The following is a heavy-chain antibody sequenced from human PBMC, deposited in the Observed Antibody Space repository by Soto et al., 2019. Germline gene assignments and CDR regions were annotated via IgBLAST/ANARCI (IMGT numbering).Heavy chain of an antibody. D-gene: IGHD3-3*01. J-gene: IGHJ6*02. Sequence: EVQLVESGGGLLQPGGSLRLSCAASGFTFSNYWMNWVRQAPGKGLVWVSRINSDGSTTNYADSVKGGFTISRDNDKNTLHLQMNSLRADHTAVYYCARIDSWSGMDVWGQGTTVTVSS. CDR2: INSDGSTT. V-gene: IGHV3-74*01. CDR3: ARIDSWSGMDV. CDR1: GFTFSNYW.